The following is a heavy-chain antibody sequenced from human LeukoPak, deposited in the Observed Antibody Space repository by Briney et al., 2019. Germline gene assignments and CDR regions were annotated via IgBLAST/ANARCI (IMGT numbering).Heavy chain of an antibody. V-gene: IGHV3-74*03. CDR1: GFPFSIAW. J-gene: IGHJ4*02. D-gene: IGHD3-10*01. Sequence: GGSLRLSCAASGFPFSIAWMHWFRQVPGKGLMWVSRITTDETTAYADSVKGRFTISRDNSKNTLYLQMNSLRADDTAVYYCAMYGSGTITNYWGQGTLVPVPS. CDR3: AMYGSGTITNY. CDR2: ITTDETT.